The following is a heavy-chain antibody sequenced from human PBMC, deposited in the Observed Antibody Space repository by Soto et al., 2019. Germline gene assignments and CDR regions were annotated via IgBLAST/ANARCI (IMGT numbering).Heavy chain of an antibody. D-gene: IGHD3-22*01. J-gene: IGHJ3*02. CDR3: ARALNAAYYYDSSGYYPAFDI. Sequence: PGGSLRLSCAASGFTFSSYSMNWVRQAPGKGLEWVSYISSSSSTIYYADSVKGRFTISRDNAKNSLYLQMNSLRAEDTAVYYCARALNAAYYYDSSGYYPAFDIWGQGTIVTVSS. CDR2: ISSSSSTI. CDR1: GFTFSSYS. V-gene: IGHV3-48*01.